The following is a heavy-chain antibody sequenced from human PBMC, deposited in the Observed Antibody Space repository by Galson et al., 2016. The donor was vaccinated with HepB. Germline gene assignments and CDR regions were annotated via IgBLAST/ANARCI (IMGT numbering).Heavy chain of an antibody. V-gene: IGHV4-4*02. Sequence: SETLSLTCAVSGDSISGSTWWSWVRQPPGQGLEWIGEVYHSGSTNYNPSLKSRVTMSIDKSKNQFSLTLNSVTAADTALYYCARVIAWWGNLDYWGQGTLVTVSS. D-gene: IGHD2-8*02. CDR3: ARVIAWWGNLDY. CDR2: VYHSGST. J-gene: IGHJ4*02. CDR1: GDSISGSTW.